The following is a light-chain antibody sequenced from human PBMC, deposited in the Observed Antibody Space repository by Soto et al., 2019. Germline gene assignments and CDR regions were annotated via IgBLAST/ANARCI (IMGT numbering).Light chain of an antibody. J-gene: IGLJ1*01. V-gene: IGLV1-47*01. CDR3: AAWDDRLSGYG. CDR1: SSNIGTKA. CDR2: ISN. Sequence: QSVLPQPPSASATPGQRVTRSCSGSSSNIGTKAVNSYQRLSRAAPKFVMYISNQGPSGFPDRFSGSKSGTSASLAISGLRSEDEADYYCAAWDDRLSGYGFGGGTKVTVL.